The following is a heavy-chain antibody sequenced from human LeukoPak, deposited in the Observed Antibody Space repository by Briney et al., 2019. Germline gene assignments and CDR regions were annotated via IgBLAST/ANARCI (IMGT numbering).Heavy chain of an antibody. V-gene: IGHV1-69*13. CDR3: AREGRSGTKVGAFDI. CDR2: IIPIFGTA. D-gene: IGHD1-26*01. CDR1: GGTFSSYA. J-gene: IGHJ3*02. Sequence: ASVKVSCKASGGTFSSYAISWVRQAPGQGLEWMGGIIPIFGTANHAQKFQGRVTITADESTSTAYMELSSLRSEDTAVYYCAREGRSGTKVGAFDIWGQGTMVTVSS.